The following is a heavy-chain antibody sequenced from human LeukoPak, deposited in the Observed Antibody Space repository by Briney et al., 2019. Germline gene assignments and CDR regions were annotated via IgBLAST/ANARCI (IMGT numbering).Heavy chain of an antibody. CDR3: ARSRDVDTAMAS. CDR1: GYTFTGYY. V-gene: IGHV1-2*02. D-gene: IGHD5-18*01. J-gene: IGHJ4*02. Sequence: ASVKVSCKAFGYTFTGYYMHWVRQAPGQGLEWMGWINPNSGGTNYAQKFQGRVTMTRDTSISTAYMELSRLRSDDTAVYYCARSRDVDTAMASWGQGTLVTVSS. CDR2: INPNSGGT.